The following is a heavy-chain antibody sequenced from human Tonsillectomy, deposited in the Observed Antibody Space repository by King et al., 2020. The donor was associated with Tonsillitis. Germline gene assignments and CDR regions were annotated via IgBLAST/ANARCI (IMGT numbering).Heavy chain of an antibody. D-gene: IGHD4-17*01. Sequence: VQLVESGVEVKKPGESLRISCKGSGYSFTSYWIFWVRQMPGKGLEWMGRIDPSDSYTKYRPTFQGHVTISADKSISTAYLQWNSLKASDTAMYYCARGRDYGDLIDHWGQGTLVTVSS. CDR3: ARGRDYGDLIDH. CDR1: GYSFTSYW. CDR2: IDPSDSYT. J-gene: IGHJ4*02. V-gene: IGHV5-10-1*03.